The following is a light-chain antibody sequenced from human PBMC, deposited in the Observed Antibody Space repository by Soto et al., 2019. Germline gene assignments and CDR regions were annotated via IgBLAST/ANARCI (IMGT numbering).Light chain of an antibody. V-gene: IGKV1-27*01. J-gene: IGKJ1*01. CDR3: LQYNGYYRT. CDR1: QGIANS. Sequence: DIQMTQSPSSLSASVGDRVTITCRASQGIANSLAWYQQKPGKGPKLLIYAAATLQSGVPSRFSGSGSGTTFTLTISSLQSDDFATYYCLQYNGYYRTFGQGSKVDIK. CDR2: AAA.